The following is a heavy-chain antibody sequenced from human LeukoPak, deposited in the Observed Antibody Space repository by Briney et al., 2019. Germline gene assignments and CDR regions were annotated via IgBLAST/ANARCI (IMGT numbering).Heavy chain of an antibody. Sequence: PSETLSLTCTVSGGSISSYYWSWIRQPPGKGLEWIGYIYYSGSTNYNPSLKSRVTISVGTSKNQFSLKLSSVTAADTAVYYCAGGGNYDILTGYQGYWGQGTLVTVSS. CDR1: GGSISSYY. CDR3: AGGGNYDILTGYQGY. CDR2: IYYSGST. V-gene: IGHV4-59*01. D-gene: IGHD3-9*01. J-gene: IGHJ4*02.